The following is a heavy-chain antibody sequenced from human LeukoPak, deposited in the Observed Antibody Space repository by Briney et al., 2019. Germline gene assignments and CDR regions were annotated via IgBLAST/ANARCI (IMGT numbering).Heavy chain of an antibody. V-gene: IGHV3-66*01. CDR3: AKSVGSHDAFDI. CDR1: GFTVSRNY. CDR2: MYSRGSR. J-gene: IGHJ3*02. Sequence: GGPLRLPCAASGFTVSRNYMSWARRAPGKGRVWVSGMYSRGSRYYADSVKGRFHISRDNSKNTLYLQMNSLRAGDTAVYYCAKSVGSHDAFDIWGQGTVVTVSS. D-gene: IGHD3-10*01.